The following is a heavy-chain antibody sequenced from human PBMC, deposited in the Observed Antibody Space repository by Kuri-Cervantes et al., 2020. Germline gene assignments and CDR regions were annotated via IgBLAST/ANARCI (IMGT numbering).Heavy chain of an antibody. D-gene: IGHD1-1*01. Sequence: SQTLSLTCAVSGGSISSYYWSWIRQPAGKGLEWIGRIYTSGSTNYNPSLKSRVTISVDKSKNQFSLKLSSVTAADTAVYYCSRDSRGNGDNWGWFDYWGQGTLVTVSS. V-gene: IGHV4-4*07. CDR1: GGSISSYY. J-gene: IGHJ4*02. CDR3: SRDSRGNGDNWGWFDY. CDR2: IYTSGST.